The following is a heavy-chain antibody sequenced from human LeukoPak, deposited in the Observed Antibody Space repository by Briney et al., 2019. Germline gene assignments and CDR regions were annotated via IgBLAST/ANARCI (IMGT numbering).Heavy chain of an antibody. CDR1: GFTFSSYW. J-gene: IGHJ4*02. CDR3: AREMGGYPFDY. Sequence: PGGSLRLSCAASGFTFSSYWMSWVRRAPGKGLEWVANIKQDGSEKYYADSVKGRFTISRDNAKNSLYLQMNSLRAEDTAVYYCAREMGGYPFDYWGQGTLVTVSS. D-gene: IGHD5-12*01. V-gene: IGHV3-7*01. CDR2: IKQDGSEK.